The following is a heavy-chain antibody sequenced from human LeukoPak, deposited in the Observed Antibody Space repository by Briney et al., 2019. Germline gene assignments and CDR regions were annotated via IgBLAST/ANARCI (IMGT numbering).Heavy chain of an antibody. V-gene: IGHV3-48*03. J-gene: IGHJ3*02. CDR1: GFTFSSYE. Sequence: PGGSLRLSCAASGFTFSSYEMNWVRQAPGKGLEWVSYISSSGSTIYYADSVKGRFTISRDNSKNSLYLQMNSLRAEDTAVYYCARALPPGAFDIWGQGTMVTVSS. CDR2: ISSSGSTI. CDR3: ARALPPGAFDI.